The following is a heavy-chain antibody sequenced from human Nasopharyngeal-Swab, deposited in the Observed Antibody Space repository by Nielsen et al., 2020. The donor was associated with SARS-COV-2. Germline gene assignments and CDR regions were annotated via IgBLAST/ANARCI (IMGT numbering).Heavy chain of an antibody. J-gene: IGHJ4*02. V-gene: IGHV4-59*13. CDR3: AYGEGGS. CDR1: GGSINSYY. Sequence: SETLSLTCTVSGGSINSYYWSWVRQPPGKGLEWIGYIHYSGSTNYNPSLKSRVTISLDTSKNQFSLKLSSVTAADTAVYYCAYGEGGSWGQGTLVTVSS. D-gene: IGHD4-17*01. CDR2: IHYSGST.